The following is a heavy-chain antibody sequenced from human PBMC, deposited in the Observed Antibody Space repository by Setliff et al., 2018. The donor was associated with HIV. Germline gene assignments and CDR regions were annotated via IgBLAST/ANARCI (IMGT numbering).Heavy chain of an antibody. J-gene: IGHJ6*03. D-gene: IGHD5-18*01. CDR1: GDKFGSFD. CDR3: ARDPRSGYDSDTAMVTVYYYYMDV. CDR2: ISGYNGNT. Sequence: ASVKVSCKTSGDKFGSFDINWVRQASGQGLEWVGYISGYNGNTKYAQNVQGRVTMTTDTSTSTAYMELRSLRYDDTAVYYCARDPRSGYDSDTAMVTVYYYYMDVWGKGTTVTVSS. V-gene: IGHV1-18*01.